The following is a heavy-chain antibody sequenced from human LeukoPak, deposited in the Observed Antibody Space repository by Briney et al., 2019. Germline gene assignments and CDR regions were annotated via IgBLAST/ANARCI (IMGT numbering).Heavy chain of an antibody. J-gene: IGHJ4*02. CDR2: IDPNSGGT. V-gene: IGHV1-2*02. D-gene: IGHD6-13*01. CDR3: ARATGFGSGIAGARGAPKYYFDY. Sequence: ASVKVSCKASGYTFTGYYMHWVRQAPGQGLEWMGWIDPNSGGTNYAQKFQGRVTMTRDTSISTAYMGLSRLRSDDTAVYYCARATGFGSGIAGARGAPKYYFDYWGQGTLVTVSS. CDR1: GYTFTGYY.